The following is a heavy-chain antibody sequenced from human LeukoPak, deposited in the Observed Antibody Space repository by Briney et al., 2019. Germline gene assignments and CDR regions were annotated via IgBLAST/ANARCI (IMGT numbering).Heavy chain of an antibody. Sequence: PGGSLRLSCAASGFTFSSYWMNWARQAPGKGLEWVANIRQDGDTKYYVDSVKGRFTISRDNAMNSLYLQMNSLRAEDTAIYYCARSLPYGTTWYGRSDFWGQGTLVTVSS. V-gene: IGHV3-7*03. CDR1: GFTFSSYW. CDR3: ARSLPYGTTWYGRSDF. J-gene: IGHJ4*02. D-gene: IGHD6-13*01. CDR2: IRQDGDTK.